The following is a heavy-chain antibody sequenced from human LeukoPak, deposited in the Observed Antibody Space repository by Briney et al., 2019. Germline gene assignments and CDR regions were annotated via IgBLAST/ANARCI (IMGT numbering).Heavy chain of an antibody. CDR2: INPNSGGT. V-gene: IGHV1-2*02. CDR1: GYTFTGYY. J-gene: IGHJ4*02. CDR3: ARNYFYESSGYQDY. Sequence: GASVKVSCKASGYTFTGYYMHWVRQAPGQGLEWMGWINPNSGGTNYAQKFQGRVTMTRDTSISTAYMELSRLRSDDTAVYYCARNYFYESSGYQDYWGQGTLVTVSS. D-gene: IGHD3-22*01.